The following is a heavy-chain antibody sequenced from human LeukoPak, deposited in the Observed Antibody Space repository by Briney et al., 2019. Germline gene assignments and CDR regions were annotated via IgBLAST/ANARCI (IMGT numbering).Heavy chain of an antibody. CDR2: IVGSSSNI. Sequence: GGSLRLSCAASGFTFSNAWMSWVRQAPGKGLEWVSYIVGSSSNIYYADSVKGRFTISRDNAKNSLYLQMDSLRAEDTAVYYCATDSPETAAFDYWGQGTLVTVSS. CDR1: GFTFSNAW. D-gene: IGHD1-1*01. CDR3: ATDSPETAAFDY. V-gene: IGHV3-48*04. J-gene: IGHJ4*02.